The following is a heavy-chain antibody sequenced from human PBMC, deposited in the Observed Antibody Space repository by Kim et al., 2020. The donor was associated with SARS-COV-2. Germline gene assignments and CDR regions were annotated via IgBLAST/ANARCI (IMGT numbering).Heavy chain of an antibody. D-gene: IGHD3-22*01. J-gene: IGHJ5*02. CDR1: GGSISSSSYY. CDR3: ARHVSYYDVNWFDP. Sequence: SETLSLTCTVSGGSISSSSYYWGWIRQPPGKGLEWIGSIYYSGSTYYNPSLKSRVTISVDTSKNQFSLKLSSVTAADTAVYYCARHVSYYDVNWFDPWGQGTLVTVSS. V-gene: IGHV4-39*01. CDR2: IYYSGST.